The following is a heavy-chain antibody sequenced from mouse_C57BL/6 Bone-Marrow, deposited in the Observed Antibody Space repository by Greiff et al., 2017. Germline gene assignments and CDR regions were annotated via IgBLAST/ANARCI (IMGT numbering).Heavy chain of an antibody. Sequence: VLLQQFGPELVKPGASVKISCKASGYAFSSSWMNWVKQRPGKGLEWIGRIYPGDGDTNYTGKFKGKATLTAEKSSSTADMQLSVLTSEDSAVYFCARAGSSYRYFDVWGTGTTVTVSS. J-gene: IGHJ1*03. CDR1: GYAFSSSW. CDR3: ARAGSSYRYFDV. D-gene: IGHD1-1*01. CDR2: IYPGDGDT. V-gene: IGHV1-82*01.